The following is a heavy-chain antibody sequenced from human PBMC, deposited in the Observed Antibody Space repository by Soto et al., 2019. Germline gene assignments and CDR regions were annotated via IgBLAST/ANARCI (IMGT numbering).Heavy chain of an antibody. J-gene: IGHJ4*02. CDR1: GFTFSSYA. CDR2: ISGSGGST. Sequence: PGESLKISCAASGFTFSSYAMSWVRQAPRKGLEWVSTISGSGGSTYYADSVKGRFTISRDNSKNTLYLQMNSLRVEDTAVYYCAKDYSSSSDYWGQGTLVTVSS. CDR3: AKDYSSSSDY. D-gene: IGHD6-6*01. V-gene: IGHV3-23*01.